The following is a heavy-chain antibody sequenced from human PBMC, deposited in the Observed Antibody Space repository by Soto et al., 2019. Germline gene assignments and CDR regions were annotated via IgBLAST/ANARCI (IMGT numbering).Heavy chain of an antibody. J-gene: IGHJ6*02. Sequence: QVQLVQSGAEVKKPGSSVKVSCKASGGTFSSYAISWVRQAPGQGLEWMGGIIPIFGTADYAQKFQGRVTITAGESTSTASMELSSLRSEDTAVYYCASHSALRGYCISTSCYGYYYGMDVWGQGTTVTVSS. CDR2: IIPIFGTA. V-gene: IGHV1-69*12. CDR3: ASHSALRGYCISTSCYGYYYGMDV. CDR1: GGTFSSYA. D-gene: IGHD2-2*01.